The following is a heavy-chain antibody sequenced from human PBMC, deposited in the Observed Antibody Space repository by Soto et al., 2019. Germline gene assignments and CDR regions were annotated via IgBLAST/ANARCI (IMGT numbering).Heavy chain of an antibody. Sequence: GGSLRLSCVASGFTFENYAMSWVRQAPGKGLEWVSAISGSGGTTYYSDSVKGRFTISRDNSKNTVYLQMNDLRVEDAAEYFCAKDSWAIFGVPAGEYYAMDVWGQGTTVTVS. V-gene: IGHV3-23*01. CDR3: AKDSWAIFGVPAGEYYAMDV. D-gene: IGHD3-3*01. CDR1: GFTFENYA. J-gene: IGHJ6*02. CDR2: ISGSGGTT.